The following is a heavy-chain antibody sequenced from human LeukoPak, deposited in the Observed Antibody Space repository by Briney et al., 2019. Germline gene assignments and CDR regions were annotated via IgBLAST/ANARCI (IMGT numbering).Heavy chain of an antibody. V-gene: IGHV4-30-4*01. CDR2: IYYSGST. CDR3: ARSLTVTKNFDY. D-gene: IGHD4-17*01. CDR1: GGSISSGDYY. J-gene: IGHJ4*02. Sequence: PSETLSLTCTVSGGSISSGDYYWSWIRQPPGKGLEWIGYIYYSGSTYYNPSLKSRVTISVDTSKNRFSLKLSSVTAADTAVYYCARSLTVTKNFDYWGQGTLVTVSS.